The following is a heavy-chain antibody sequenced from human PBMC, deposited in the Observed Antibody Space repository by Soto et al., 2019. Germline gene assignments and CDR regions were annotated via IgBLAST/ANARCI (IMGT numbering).Heavy chain of an antibody. CDR3: ATEENRQGAVVFEY. D-gene: IGHD2-15*01. CDR2: IYKTGST. V-gene: IGHV4-59*01. Sequence: SETLSLTCTVSGDSISAYYWSWLRQPPGKGLEWIGYIYKTGSTNYNPSLESRVSISLDTSNNRFSLKMNSVTATDTAVYYCATEENRQGAVVFEYSGQGSVLAVSS. J-gene: IGHJ4*02. CDR1: GDSISAYY.